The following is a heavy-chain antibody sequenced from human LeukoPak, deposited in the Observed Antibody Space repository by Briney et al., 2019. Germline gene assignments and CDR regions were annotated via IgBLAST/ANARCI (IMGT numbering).Heavy chain of an antibody. J-gene: IGHJ4*02. CDR3: AKGPDYDILTPIDY. D-gene: IGHD3-9*01. CDR2: ISWNSGRR. Sequence: PGRSLRLSCVGSGFTFDDYAMHWVRQAPGKGLEWVSGISWNSGRRGYADSVKGRFTISRDNAKTSLYLQMNSLRAEDMALYYYAKGPDYDILTPIDYWGQGTLVTVSS. CDR1: GFTFDDYA. V-gene: IGHV3-9*03.